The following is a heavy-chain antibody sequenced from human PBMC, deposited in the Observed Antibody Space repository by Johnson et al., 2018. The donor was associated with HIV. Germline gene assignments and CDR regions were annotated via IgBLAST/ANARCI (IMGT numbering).Heavy chain of an antibody. CDR1: GFTFSSYW. D-gene: IGHD6-19*01. CDR2: IKQDGSEK. J-gene: IGHJ3*02. Sequence: VQLVESGGGLVQPGGSLRLSCAASGFTFSSYWMSWVRQAPGKGLEWVANIKQDGSEKYYVDSVKGRFTISRDDSKNTAYLQMNSLKTEDTAVYYCARDAVAAANAFDIWGQGTMVTVSS. CDR3: ARDAVAAANAFDI. V-gene: IGHV3-7*01.